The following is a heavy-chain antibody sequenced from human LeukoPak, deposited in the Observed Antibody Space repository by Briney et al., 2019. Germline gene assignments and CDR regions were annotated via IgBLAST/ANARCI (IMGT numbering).Heavy chain of an antibody. J-gene: IGHJ4*02. CDR2: ISWDGNSI. CDR1: GFTFDDYM. CDR3: AKDVATVGIVDF. Sequence: GGSLRLSCAASGFTFDDYMMHWVRQAPGKGLEWVASISWDGNSIYYADSVKGRFTISRDNGKNSLYLQMLNLRTEDTAFYYCAKDVATVGIVDFWGQGTLVTVSS. D-gene: IGHD2-21*01. V-gene: IGHV3-43*01.